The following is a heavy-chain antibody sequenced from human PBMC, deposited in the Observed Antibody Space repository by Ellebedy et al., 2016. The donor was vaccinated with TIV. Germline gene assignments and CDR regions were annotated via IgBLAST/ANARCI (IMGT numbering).Heavy chain of an antibody. CDR1: GYTFTGYY. CDR3: AREGGLTRNYFDY. J-gene: IGHJ4*02. CDR2: INPNSGGT. V-gene: IGHV1-2*02. Sequence: ASVKVSCXASGYTFTGYYMHWVRQAPGQGLEWMGWINPNSGGTNYAQKFQGRVTMTRDTSISTAYMELSRLRSDDTAVYYCAREGGLTRNYFDYWGQGTLVTVSS. D-gene: IGHD4-23*01.